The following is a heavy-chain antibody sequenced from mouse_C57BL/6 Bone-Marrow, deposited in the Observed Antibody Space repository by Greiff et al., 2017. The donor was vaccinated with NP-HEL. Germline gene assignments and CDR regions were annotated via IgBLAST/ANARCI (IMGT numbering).Heavy chain of an antibody. J-gene: IGHJ2*01. CDR1: GYPFTSYG. D-gene: IGHD1-1*01. Sequence: QVQLQQSGAELARPGASVKLSCKASGYPFTSYGISRVKPRTGQGLAWIGAIYPRSGNTYYNEKFNGKATLTAAKSSITAYMGLRSLTSEDSAVYFCAREAIYYYGSSYFDYWGQGATLTVCS. CDR3: AREAIYYYGSSYFDY. CDR2: IYPRSGNT. V-gene: IGHV1-81*01.